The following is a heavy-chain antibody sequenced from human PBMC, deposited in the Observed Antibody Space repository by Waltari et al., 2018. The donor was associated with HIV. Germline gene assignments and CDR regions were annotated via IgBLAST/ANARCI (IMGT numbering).Heavy chain of an antibody. J-gene: IGHJ5*02. CDR1: GFSFSIYA. CDR3: TKDPVTAVGNINWFDP. V-gene: IGHV3-23*01. Sequence: EVQLLESGGGLVQPGGSLRLSCRASGFSFSIYAMNWVRQAPGKGLEWGSGISGSGDNRYYADSVKGRFTISRDNSKNKVFLQMKSLRPEDTAFYYCTKDPVTAVGNINWFDPWGQGTLVTVSS. CDR2: ISGSGDNR. D-gene: IGHD6-13*01.